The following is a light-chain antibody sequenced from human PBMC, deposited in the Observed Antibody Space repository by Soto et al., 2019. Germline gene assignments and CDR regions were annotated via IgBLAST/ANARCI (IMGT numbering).Light chain of an antibody. CDR3: CSSGGSPTYV. CDR1: NSDVGDYNY. J-gene: IGLJ1*01. CDR2: EVS. Sequence: QSVLTQPASVSGSPGQSITISCTGTNSDVGDYNYVSWYQQHPGKAPKLMIYEVSNRPSGVSNRFSGSKSGNTASLTISGLKVEDEADYYCCSSGGSPTYVFETGTKVTVL. V-gene: IGLV2-14*01.